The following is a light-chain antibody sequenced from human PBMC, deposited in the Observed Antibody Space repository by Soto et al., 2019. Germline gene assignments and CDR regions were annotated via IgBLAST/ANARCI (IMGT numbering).Light chain of an antibody. CDR1: QIVTGNY. CDR3: QQRNIWPPVT. J-gene: IGKJ5*01. CDR2: GAF. V-gene: IGKV3-11*01. Sequence: EIVLTQSPGTLSLSPGSRATLPCMASQIVTGNYLAWYQQKPGQAPRLFIYGAFNRATGIPARFSGSGSGTDFTLTISSLETEDFAVYYCQQRNIWPPVTFGQGTRLEIK.